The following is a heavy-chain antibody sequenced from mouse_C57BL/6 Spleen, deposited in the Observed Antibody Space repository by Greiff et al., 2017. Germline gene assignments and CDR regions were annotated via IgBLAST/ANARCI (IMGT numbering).Heavy chain of an antibody. V-gene: IGHV1-18*01. CDR3: ARSDSSGDAWFAY. Sequence: VQLKQSGPELVKPGASVKIPCKASGYTFTDYNMDWVKQSHGKSLEWIGDINPNNGGTIYNQKFKGKATLTVDKSSSTAYMELRSLTSEDTAVYYCARSDSSGDAWFAYWGQGTLVTVSA. CDR2: INPNNGGT. CDR1: GYTFTDYN. D-gene: IGHD3-2*02. J-gene: IGHJ3*01.